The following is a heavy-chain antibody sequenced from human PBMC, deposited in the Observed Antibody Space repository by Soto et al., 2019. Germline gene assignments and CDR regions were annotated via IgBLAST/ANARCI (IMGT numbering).Heavy chain of an antibody. D-gene: IGHD3-10*01. V-gene: IGHV3-30-3*02. Sequence: LRLSCEGSGFTFSSYAMHWVRQAPGKGMEWVAVISFGGDNKYYADSVKGRFTISRDNSKNTLYLQMNSLRAEDTAVYYCAKRDGDTGSFDYYYGMDVWGQGTTVTVSS. J-gene: IGHJ6*02. CDR3: AKRDGDTGSFDYYYGMDV. CDR1: GFTFSSYA. CDR2: ISFGGDNK.